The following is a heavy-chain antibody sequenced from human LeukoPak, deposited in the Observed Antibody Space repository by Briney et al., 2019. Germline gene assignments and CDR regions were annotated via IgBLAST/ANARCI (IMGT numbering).Heavy chain of an antibody. D-gene: IGHD2-15*01. CDR1: GFTFSSYG. J-gene: IGHJ5*02. CDR3: AKPARYRSGGSCYYPNWFDP. CDR2: IRYDGSNK. V-gene: IGHV3-30*02. Sequence: PGGSLRLSCAASGFTFSSYGMRWVRQAPGKGLEWVAFIRYDGSNKYYADSVKGRFTISRDNSKNTLYLQMNSLRAEDTAVYYCAKPARYRSGGSCYYPNWFDPWGQGTLVTVPS.